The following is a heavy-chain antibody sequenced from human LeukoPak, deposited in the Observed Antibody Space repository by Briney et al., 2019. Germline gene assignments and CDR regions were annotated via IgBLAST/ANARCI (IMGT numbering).Heavy chain of an antibody. CDR1: VTNAW. V-gene: IGHV3-15*01. J-gene: IGHJ4*02. CDR3: TADLSVSAGYSFDY. D-gene: IGHD2-15*01. CDR2: IKTTNEGGPT. Sequence: GGSLRLSCAGSVTNAWMSWVRQAPGKGLEWVGRIKTTNEGGPTDYPAPAKGRFTISRDDPKSMLYLLMNSLKTEDTAVYYCTADLSVSAGYSFDYWGLGTLVTVSS.